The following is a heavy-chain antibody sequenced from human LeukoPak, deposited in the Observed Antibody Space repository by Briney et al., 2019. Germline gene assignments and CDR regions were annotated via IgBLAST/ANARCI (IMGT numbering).Heavy chain of an antibody. CDR3: ARGQAGFFDY. CDR2: INHSGTT. CDR1: GGSFSGYY. J-gene: IGHJ4*02. V-gene: IGHV4-34*01. Sequence: PSETLSLTCAVYGGSFSGYYWSWIRQPPGKGLEWIGEINHSGTTNYNSSLKSRVTVSVDTSKNQFSLKLSSVTAADTAVYYCARGQAGFFDYWGQGTLVTVSS.